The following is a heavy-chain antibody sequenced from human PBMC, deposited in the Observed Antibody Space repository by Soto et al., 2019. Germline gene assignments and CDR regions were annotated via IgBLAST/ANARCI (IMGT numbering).Heavy chain of an antibody. J-gene: IGHJ4*02. CDR3: ARGGYGRFDY. CDR1: GFTFSSYS. CDR2: ISSSSTI. Sequence: GGSLRLSCAASGFTFSSYSMNWVRQAPGKGLEWVSYISSSSTIYYADSVKGRFTISRDNAKSSLYLQMNSLRAEDTAVYYCARGGYGRFDYWGQGTLVTVSS. V-gene: IGHV3-48*01. D-gene: IGHD5-12*01.